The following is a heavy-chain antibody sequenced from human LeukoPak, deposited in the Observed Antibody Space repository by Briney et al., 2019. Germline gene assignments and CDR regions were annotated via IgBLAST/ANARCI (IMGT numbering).Heavy chain of an antibody. J-gene: IGHJ4*02. CDR3: ARAGASDYSTSLPLGY. CDR2: INAGNGNT. D-gene: IGHD6-6*01. Sequence: ASVKVSCKASGYTFTSYAMHWVRQAPGQRLEWMGWINAGNGNTKYSQEFQGRVTITRDTSATTTYMELSSLRSEDMAVCYCARAGASDYSTSLPLGYWGQGTLVTVSS. CDR1: GYTFTSYA. V-gene: IGHV1-3*03.